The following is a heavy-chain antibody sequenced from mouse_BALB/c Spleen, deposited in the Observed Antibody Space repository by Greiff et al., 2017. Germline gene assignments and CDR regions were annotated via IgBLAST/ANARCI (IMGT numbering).Heavy chain of an antibody. CDR1: GFTFSSFG. D-gene: IGHD2-3*01. V-gene: IGHV5-17*02. J-gene: IGHJ4*01. Sequence: EVQGVESGGGLVQPGGSRKLSCAASGFTFSSFGMHWVRQAPEKGLEWVAYISSGSSTIYYADTVKGRFTISRDNPKNTLFLQMTSLRSEDTAMYYCAREGWRDAMDYWGQGTSVTVSS. CDR3: AREGWRDAMDY. CDR2: ISSGSSTI.